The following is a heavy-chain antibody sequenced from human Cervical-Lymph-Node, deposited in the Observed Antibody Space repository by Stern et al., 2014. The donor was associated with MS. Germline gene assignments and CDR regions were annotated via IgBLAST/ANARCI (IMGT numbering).Heavy chain of an antibody. CDR1: GFTFDDYA. J-gene: IGHJ4*02. D-gene: IGHD3-22*01. V-gene: IGHV3-9*01. Sequence: EVQLVESGGGLVEPGTSLRLACVGSGFTFDDYAMHWVRQAPGRGLEWLSRIHWHGGSIDYADSVKGRFTISRDNAKNSLYLQMDSLRPEDTALYYCATDLGSSGYQTGEYWGQGTLVTVSS. CDR3: ATDLGSSGYQTGEY. CDR2: IHWHGGSI.